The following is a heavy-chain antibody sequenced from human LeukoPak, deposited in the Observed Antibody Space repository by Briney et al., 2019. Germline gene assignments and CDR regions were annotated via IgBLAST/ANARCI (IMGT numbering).Heavy chain of an antibody. V-gene: IGHV3-9*01. CDR1: SSGGYY. D-gene: IGHD1-1*01. CDR3: AKDVGNGDYFDD. Sequence: SSGGYYWSWIRQHPGKGLEWVSGISWNSGSIGYADSVKGRFTISRDNAKNSLYLQMNSVTAEDTALYYCAKDVGNGDYFDDWGQGTLVTVSS. J-gene: IGHJ4*02. CDR2: ISWNSGSI.